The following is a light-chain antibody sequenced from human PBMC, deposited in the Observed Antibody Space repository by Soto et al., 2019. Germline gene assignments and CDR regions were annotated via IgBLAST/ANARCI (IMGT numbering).Light chain of an antibody. Sequence: EIVMTQSPATLSVSPGERAALSCRASQSVSSNFAWYQQKPGQAPRLLIYGASTRATGIPARFSGSGSGTYFTLTISSLQSEGFAVYYCQQYNNWPYTFGQGTKLEIK. CDR3: QQYNNWPYT. CDR2: GAS. J-gene: IGKJ2*01. CDR1: QSVSSN. V-gene: IGKV3-15*01.